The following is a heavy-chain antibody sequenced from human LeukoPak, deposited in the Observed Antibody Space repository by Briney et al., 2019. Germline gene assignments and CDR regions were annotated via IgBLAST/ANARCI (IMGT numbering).Heavy chain of an antibody. CDR1: GLTFSTYW. D-gene: IGHD4-17*01. V-gene: IGHV3-74*01. Sequence: QPGGSLRLSCADSGLTFSTYWMHWVRQAPGKGLVWVSLINSDGSRTNYADSVKGRFTISRDNAKKMLYLQMNSLRAEDTAVYYCARGYGFDYWGQGTLVTVSS. CDR2: INSDGSRT. J-gene: IGHJ4*02. CDR3: ARGYGFDY.